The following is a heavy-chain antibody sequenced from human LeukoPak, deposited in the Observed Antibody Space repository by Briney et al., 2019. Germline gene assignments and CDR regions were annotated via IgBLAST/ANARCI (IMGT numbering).Heavy chain of an antibody. Sequence: GASVKVSCKASGYTFTGYYMHWVRQAPGQGLEWMGRINPNSGGTNYAQKFQGRVTMTRDTSVSTAYMELSRLRSDDTAVYYCARAPGGYSGYDLRLFDYWGQGTLVTVSS. D-gene: IGHD5-12*01. CDR3: ARAPGGYSGYDLRLFDY. J-gene: IGHJ4*02. CDR1: GYTFTGYY. CDR2: INPNSGGT. V-gene: IGHV1-2*06.